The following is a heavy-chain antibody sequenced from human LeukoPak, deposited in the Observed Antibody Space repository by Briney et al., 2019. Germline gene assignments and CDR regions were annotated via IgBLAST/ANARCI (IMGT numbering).Heavy chain of an antibody. CDR1: GGTFSSYA. D-gene: IGHD2-15*01. Sequence: SVKVSCKASGGTFSSYAISWVRQAPGQGLEWMGGIIPIFGTANYAQKLQGRVTMTTDTSTGTAYMELRSLRSDDTAVYYCARDLLRYCSGGSCPAYFQHWGQGTLVTVSS. CDR2: IIPIFGTA. CDR3: ARDLLRYCSGGSCPAYFQH. V-gene: IGHV1-69*05. J-gene: IGHJ1*01.